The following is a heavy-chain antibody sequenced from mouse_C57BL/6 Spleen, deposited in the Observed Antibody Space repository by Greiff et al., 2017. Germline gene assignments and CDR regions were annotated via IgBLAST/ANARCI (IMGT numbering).Heavy chain of an antibody. V-gene: IGHV5-6*01. CDR2: ISSGGSYT. CDR1: GFTFSSYG. Sequence: EVQLQQPGGDLVKPGGSLKLSCAASGFTFSSYGMSWVRQTPDKRLEWVATISSGGSYTYYPDSVKGRFTISRDNAKNTLYLQLSSLKSEDTAVYYCARQRGGGGYFDVWGTGTTVTVSS. CDR3: ARQRGGGGYFDV. J-gene: IGHJ1*03.